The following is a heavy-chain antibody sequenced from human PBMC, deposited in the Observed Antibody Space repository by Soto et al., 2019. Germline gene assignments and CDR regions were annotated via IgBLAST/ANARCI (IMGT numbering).Heavy chain of an antibody. V-gene: IGHV1-3*01. CDR1: GYTFTSYA. Sequence: ASVKVSCKASGYTFTSYAMHWVRQAPGQRLEWIGWINAGNGNTKYSQKFQGRVTITRDTSASTAYMELSSLRSEDTAVYYCARGEYSSSSGSYYYYYGMDVWGQGATVTVSS. CDR3: ARGEYSSSSGSYYYYYGMDV. J-gene: IGHJ6*02. CDR2: INAGNGNT. D-gene: IGHD6-6*01.